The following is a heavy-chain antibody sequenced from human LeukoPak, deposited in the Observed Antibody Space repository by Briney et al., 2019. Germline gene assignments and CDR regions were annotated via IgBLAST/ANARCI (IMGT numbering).Heavy chain of an antibody. CDR1: AFTFSNCW. J-gene: IGHJ6*02. CDR2: INSDGSDA. V-gene: IGHV3-74*01. CDR3: AREDRFGYNYAYGLDI. D-gene: IGHD1-1*01. Sequence: GGSLRLSCAASAFTFSNCWMHWVRHVPGKGLMWVSRINSDGSDATYADSVKGRFTISRDNAKSTLYLQLISLRAEDTAVYYCAREDRFGYNYAYGLDIWGRGTTVTVSS.